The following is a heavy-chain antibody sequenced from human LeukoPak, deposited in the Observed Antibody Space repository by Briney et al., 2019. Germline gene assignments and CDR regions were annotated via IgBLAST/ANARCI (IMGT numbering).Heavy chain of an antibody. D-gene: IGHD5-12*01. J-gene: IGHJ4*02. V-gene: IGHV3-21*01. Sequence: PGGSLRLSCAASGFTFSSYSMNWVRQAPGKGLEWVSSISSSSSYIYYADSVKGRFTISRDNAKNSLYLQMNSLRAEDTAVYYCARDSRDGYNIDYWGQGTLVTVSS. CDR3: ARDSRDGYNIDY. CDR1: GFTFSSYS. CDR2: ISSSSSYI.